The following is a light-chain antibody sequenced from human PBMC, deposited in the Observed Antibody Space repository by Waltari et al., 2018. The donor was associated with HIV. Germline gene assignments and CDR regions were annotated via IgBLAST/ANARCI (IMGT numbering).Light chain of an antibody. V-gene: IGKV4-1*01. CDR3: QQYYTTPWT. CDR1: QRLLYSSNNKNY. J-gene: IGKJ1*01. CDR2: WAS. Sequence: DIVMTQSPDSLAVSLGERATINCKSSQRLLYSSNNKNYLAWYQQKPGQPPKLLIYWASTRESGVPDRFSGSGSGTDFTLTSSSLQAEDVAVYYCQQYYTTPWTFGQGTKVEIK.